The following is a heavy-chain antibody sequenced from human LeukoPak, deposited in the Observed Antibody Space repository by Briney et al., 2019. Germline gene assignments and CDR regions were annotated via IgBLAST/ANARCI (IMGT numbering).Heavy chain of an antibody. J-gene: IGHJ3*01. Sequence: PGGSLRLSCTASGFTFSSYWMSSVRQAPVKGLEWVANIKQDGGEIYYVDSVKGRFTISRDNAKNSLYLQMNSLRVEDTAVYYCGRKRAFDVWGQGTMVTVSS. CDR1: GFTFSSYW. CDR3: GRKRAFDV. CDR2: IKQDGGEI. V-gene: IGHV3-7*01.